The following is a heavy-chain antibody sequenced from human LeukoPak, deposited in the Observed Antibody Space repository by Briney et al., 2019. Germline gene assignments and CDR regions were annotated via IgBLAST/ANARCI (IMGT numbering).Heavy chain of an antibody. J-gene: IGHJ4*02. Sequence: GESLRLSCVVSGFTFSSYGMHWVRQAPGKGLEWVAVISYDGSNKYYADSVKGRFTISRDNSKNTLYLQMSSLRAEDTAVYYCVRSYSSGWFDYWGQGTLVTVSS. CDR3: VRSYSSGWFDY. CDR1: GFTFSSYG. CDR2: ISYDGSNK. V-gene: IGHV3-30*03. D-gene: IGHD6-19*01.